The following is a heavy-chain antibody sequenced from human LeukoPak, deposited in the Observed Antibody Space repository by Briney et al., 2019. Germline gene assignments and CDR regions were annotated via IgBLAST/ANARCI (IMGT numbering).Heavy chain of an antibody. D-gene: IGHD3-10*01. CDR2: IIPILGIA. J-gene: IGHJ4*02. CDR1: GGTFSSYA. V-gene: IGHV1-69*04. CDR3: ARGPFTMVRGVPLDY. Sequence: SVKVSCKASGGTFSSYAISWVRQAPGQGLEWMGRIIPILGIANYAQKFQGRVTITADKSTSTAYMELCSLRSEDTAVYYCARGPFTMVRGVPLDYWGQGTLVTVSS.